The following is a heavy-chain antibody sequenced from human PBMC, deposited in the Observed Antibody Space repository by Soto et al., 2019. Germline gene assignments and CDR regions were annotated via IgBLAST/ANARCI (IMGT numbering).Heavy chain of an antibody. J-gene: IGHJ4*02. V-gene: IGHV3-30-3*01. CDR2: ISYDGSNK. Sequence: PGGSLRLSCAASGFTFSSYAMHWVRQAPGKGLEWVAVISYDGSNKYYADSVKGRFTISRDNSKNTLYLQMNSLRAEDTAVYYCARDKVKSSGYYFDYWGQGTLVTVSS. CDR3: ARDKVKSSGYYFDY. D-gene: IGHD3-10*01. CDR1: GFTFSSYA.